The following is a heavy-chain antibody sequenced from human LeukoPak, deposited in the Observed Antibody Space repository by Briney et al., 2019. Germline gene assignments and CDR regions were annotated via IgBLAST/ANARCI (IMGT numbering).Heavy chain of an antibody. CDR2: INPNSGNT. Sequence: GASVKVSCKASGYTFTGSYMHWVRQAPGQGLEWMGWINPNSGNTGYAQKFQGRVTMTRNTSISTAYMELSRLRSEDTAVYYCASSSSWTGSVAFDIWGQGTMVTVSS. CDR1: GYTFTGSY. V-gene: IGHV1-8*02. D-gene: IGHD6-13*01. J-gene: IGHJ3*02. CDR3: ASSSSWTGSVAFDI.